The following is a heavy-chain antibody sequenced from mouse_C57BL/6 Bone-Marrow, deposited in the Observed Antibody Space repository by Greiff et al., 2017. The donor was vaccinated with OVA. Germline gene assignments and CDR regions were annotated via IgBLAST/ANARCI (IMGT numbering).Heavy chain of an antibody. V-gene: IGHV1-62-2*01. CDR1: GYTFTEYT. J-gene: IGHJ4*01. CDR3: ARHEKGGLLLRPYAMDY. CDR2: FYPGSGSI. Sequence: QVQLQQSGAELVKPGASVKLSCKASGYTFTEYTIHWVKQRSGQGLEWIGWFYPGSGSIKYNEKFKDKATLTADKSSSTVYMELSRLTSEDSAVYFCARHEKGGLLLRPYAMDYWGQGTSVTVSP. D-gene: IGHD1-1*01.